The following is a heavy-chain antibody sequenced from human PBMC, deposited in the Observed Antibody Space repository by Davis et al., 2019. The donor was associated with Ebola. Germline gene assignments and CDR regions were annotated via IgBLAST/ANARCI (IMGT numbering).Heavy chain of an antibody. J-gene: IGHJ4*02. CDR1: GFTFSSYS. Sequence: GESLKISCAASGFTFSSYSMNWVRQAPGKGLEWVSAISGSGDSTYYADSVKGRFTISRDNSKNTLYLQMNSLRGEDTAVYYCAKRSDYRSFDYWGQGTQVTVSS. CDR3: AKRSDYRSFDY. V-gene: IGHV3-23*01. CDR2: ISGSGDST. D-gene: IGHD4-11*01.